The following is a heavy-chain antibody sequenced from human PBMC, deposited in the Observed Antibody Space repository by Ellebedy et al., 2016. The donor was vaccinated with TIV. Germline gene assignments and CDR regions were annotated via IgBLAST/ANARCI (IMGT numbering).Heavy chain of an antibody. J-gene: IGHJ6*02. CDR2: IHYSGST. V-gene: IGHV4-39*01. CDR1: GGSISSSSYY. Sequence: MPGGSLRLSCAVSGGSISSSSYYWGWIRQPPGRGLEWMGSIHYSGSTFYNPSLKSRVTISVDPSKNQFPLRRSSVTAADPAVYFCARQFRSGWPSYYYYGLDVWGQGTTVTVSS. D-gene: IGHD6-19*01. CDR3: ARQFRSGWPSYYYYGLDV.